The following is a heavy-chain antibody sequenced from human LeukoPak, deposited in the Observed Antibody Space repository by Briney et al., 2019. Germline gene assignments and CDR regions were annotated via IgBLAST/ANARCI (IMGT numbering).Heavy chain of an antibody. CDR3: ARGDPHADL. CDR1: GFDLHTYE. Sequence: GGSLRLSCAASGFDLHTYEMNWVRQAPGKGLEWIADITISGHTKNYADSVKGRFTISRDSARTSLYLQMNSLRVEDTDVYFCARGDPHADLWGQGTPVTVSS. CDR2: ITISGHTK. V-gene: IGHV3-48*03. J-gene: IGHJ5*02.